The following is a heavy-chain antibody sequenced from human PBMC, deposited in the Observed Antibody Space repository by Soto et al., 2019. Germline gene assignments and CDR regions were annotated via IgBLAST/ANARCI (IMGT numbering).Heavy chain of an antibody. CDR2: IYYSGST. Sequence: SETLSLTCTVSGGSISSGGYYWSWIRQHPGKGLEWIGYIYYSGSTNYNPSLKSRVTISVDTSKNQFSLKLSSVTAADTAVYYCARYKSNYYYGMDVWGQGTTVTVSS. J-gene: IGHJ6*02. CDR3: ARYKSNYYYGMDV. D-gene: IGHD1-20*01. V-gene: IGHV4-61*08. CDR1: GGSISSGGYY.